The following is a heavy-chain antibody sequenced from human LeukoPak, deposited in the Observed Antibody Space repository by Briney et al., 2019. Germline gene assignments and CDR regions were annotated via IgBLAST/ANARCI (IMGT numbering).Heavy chain of an antibody. V-gene: IGHV3-7*01. CDR3: ARKAAGYSSSWYSRYYYYMDV. Sequence: GGSLRLSCAASGFTFSSYWMSWVRQAPGKGLEWGANIKQDGSEKYYVDSVKGRFTISRDNAKNSLYLQMNSLRAEDTAVYYCARKAAGYSSSWYSRYYYYMDVWGKGTTVTVSS. D-gene: IGHD6-13*01. CDR1: GFTFSSYW. J-gene: IGHJ6*03. CDR2: IKQDGSEK.